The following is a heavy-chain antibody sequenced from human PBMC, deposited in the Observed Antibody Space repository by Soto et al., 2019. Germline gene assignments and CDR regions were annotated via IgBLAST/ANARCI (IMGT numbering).Heavy chain of an antibody. Sequence: GGSLRLSCAASGVGFRNDYISRALRSEGMGLAGVSVISSSGSTIYYADSLKGRFTISRDNAKNSLYLHMNSLKAEDTAVYYCASQPHSTQYNWFGAWGQGTLVTVSS. CDR3: ASQPHSTQYNWFGA. CDR1: GVGFRNDY. CDR2: ISSSGSTI. D-gene: IGHD6-13*01. J-gene: IGHJ5*02. V-gene: IGHV3-11*04.